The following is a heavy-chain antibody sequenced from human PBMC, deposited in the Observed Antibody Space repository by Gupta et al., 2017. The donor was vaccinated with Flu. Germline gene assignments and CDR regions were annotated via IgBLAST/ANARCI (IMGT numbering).Heavy chain of an antibody. CDR1: GNPFTGYY. V-gene: IGHV1-2*02. D-gene: IGHD6-19*01. CDR2: INPNNGGT. Sequence: QVQLVQSGAEVKKPGATVKVSCRASGNPFTGYYLHWVRQAPGQGPEWVGWINPNNGGTNFAQQFQGRVTLTTDTSTSTADMELTGLTSDDTAVYYCASSSSGWYDVWTYWGQGTLVTVSS. J-gene: IGHJ4*02. CDR3: ASSSSGWYDVWTY.